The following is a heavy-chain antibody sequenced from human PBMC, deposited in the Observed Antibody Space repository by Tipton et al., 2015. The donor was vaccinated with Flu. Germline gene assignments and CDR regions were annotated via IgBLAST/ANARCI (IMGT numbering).Heavy chain of an antibody. V-gene: IGHV3-7*01. Sequence: SLRLSCAASGFTFNSYWMQWVRQAPGKGLGWVANIRQDGNEKYYVDSVKGRFTISRDNAKNSLYLEMNYLRGEDTAVYYCARRYFDLWGRGTLVTVSS. J-gene: IGHJ2*01. CDR3: ARRYFDL. CDR2: IRQDGNEK. CDR1: GFTFNSYW.